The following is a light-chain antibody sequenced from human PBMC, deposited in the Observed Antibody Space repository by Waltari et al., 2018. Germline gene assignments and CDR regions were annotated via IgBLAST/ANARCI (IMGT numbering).Light chain of an antibody. CDR2: RSS. CDR3: QQYDNYFYT. V-gene: IGKV1-5*03. J-gene: IGKJ2*01. Sequence: DIQMTQSPSTLSASLGDRVTITCRASQRIRDWLAWYQQKPGKAPKLLIHRSSTLASGVPSRFSGSGSGTEFTLTISGLQPDDFATYYCQQYDNYFYTFGKGTKLEI. CDR1: QRIRDW.